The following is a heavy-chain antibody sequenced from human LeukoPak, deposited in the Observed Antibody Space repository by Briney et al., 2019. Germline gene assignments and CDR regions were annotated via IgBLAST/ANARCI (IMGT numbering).Heavy chain of an antibody. J-gene: IGHJ6*02. CDR2: VSGDGSQT. D-gene: IGHD2-15*01. V-gene: IGHV3-23*01. CDR3: ARDCSYRSCYAYYGMDV. CDR1: GFTFRSYA. Sequence: GGSLRLSCAASGFTFRSYAMSWVRQIAGEGLEWVATVSGDGSQTYDSDSMKGRFTISRDNSKNTLYLQMNSLRAEDTAVYYCARDCSYRSCYAYYGMDVWGQGTTVTVSS.